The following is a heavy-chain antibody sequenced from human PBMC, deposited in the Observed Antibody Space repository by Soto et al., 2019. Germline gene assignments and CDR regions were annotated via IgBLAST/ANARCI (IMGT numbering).Heavy chain of an antibody. D-gene: IGHD5-12*01. CDR2: IWYDGSNK. CDR1: GFTFSSYG. Sequence: QVQLVESGGGVVQPGRSLRLSCAASGFTFSSYGMHWVRQAPGKGLEWVAVIWYDGSNKYYADSVKGRFTISRDNSKNTLYLQMNSLRAEDTAVYYCARDLVGRDGYNPTHDWGQGNLVTVSS. J-gene: IGHJ4*02. CDR3: ARDLVGRDGYNPTHD. V-gene: IGHV3-33*01.